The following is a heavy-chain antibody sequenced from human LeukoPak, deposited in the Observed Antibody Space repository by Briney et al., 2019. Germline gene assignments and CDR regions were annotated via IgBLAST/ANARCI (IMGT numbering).Heavy chain of an antibody. Sequence: PGGSLRLSCAASGFTFDDYAMHWVRQAPGKGLEWVSLISGDGGSTHYADSVKGRFTISRDNSKNSLYLQMNSLRTEDTALYYCAKDDSYGDYSVFDYWGQGTLVTVSS. CDR1: GFTFDDYA. CDR2: ISGDGGST. D-gene: IGHD4-17*01. J-gene: IGHJ4*02. V-gene: IGHV3-43*02. CDR3: AKDDSYGDYSVFDY.